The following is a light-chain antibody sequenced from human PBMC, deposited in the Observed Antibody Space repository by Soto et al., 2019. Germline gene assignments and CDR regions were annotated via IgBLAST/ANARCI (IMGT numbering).Light chain of an antibody. CDR2: AVS. Sequence: QSALTQPPSASGSPGQSVTISCTGTSSDVGGYNYVSWYQQHPGKAPQLLIYAVSKRPSGVPDRFSGSKSGNTASLTVSGLQAEDEADYYCQSYDSSLSGSWVFGGGTKLTVL. CDR1: SSDVGGYNY. J-gene: IGLJ3*02. CDR3: QSYDSSLSGSWV. V-gene: IGLV2-8*01.